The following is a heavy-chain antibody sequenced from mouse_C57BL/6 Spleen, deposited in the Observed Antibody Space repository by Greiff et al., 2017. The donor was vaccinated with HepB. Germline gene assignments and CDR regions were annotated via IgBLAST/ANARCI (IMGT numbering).Heavy chain of an antibody. Sequence: EVKLLESGPGLVKPSQSLSLTCSVTGYSITSGYYWNWIRQFPGNKLEWMGYISYDGSNNYNPSLKNRISITRDTSKNQFFLKLNSVTTEDTATYYCAREHSNSYAMDYWGQGTSVTVSS. J-gene: IGHJ4*01. D-gene: IGHD2-5*01. CDR2: ISYDGSN. CDR1: GYSITSGYY. CDR3: AREHSNSYAMDY. V-gene: IGHV3-6*01.